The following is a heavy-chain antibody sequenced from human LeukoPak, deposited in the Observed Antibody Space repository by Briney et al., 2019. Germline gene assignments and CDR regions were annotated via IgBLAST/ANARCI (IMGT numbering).Heavy chain of an antibody. D-gene: IGHD1-14*01. CDR2: IKQDGSDK. Sequence: GGSLRLSCAASGFTFTKYWMTWVRQAPGKGLEWVGNIKQDGSDKNYMDSVKGRFTISRDNTKNSVYLQMSSLRAEDTAVYYCAREVWGPEYWGQGTLVAVSS. CDR1: GFTFTKYW. CDR3: AREVWGPEY. J-gene: IGHJ4*02. V-gene: IGHV3-7*01.